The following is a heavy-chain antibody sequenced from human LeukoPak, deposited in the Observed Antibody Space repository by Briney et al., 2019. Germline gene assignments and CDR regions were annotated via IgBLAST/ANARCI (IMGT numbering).Heavy chain of an antibody. CDR1: GGSISSGSYY. CDR3: ARVRYSSSWGGDYYYYMDV. CDR2: IYTSGST. V-gene: IGHV4-61*02. Sequence: PSETLSLTCTVSGGSISSGSYYWSWIRQPAGKGLEWIGRIYTSGSTNYNPSLKSRVTMSVDTSKNQFSLKLSSVTAADTAVYYCARVRYSSSWGGDYYYYMDVWGKGTTVTVSS. D-gene: IGHD6-13*01. J-gene: IGHJ6*03.